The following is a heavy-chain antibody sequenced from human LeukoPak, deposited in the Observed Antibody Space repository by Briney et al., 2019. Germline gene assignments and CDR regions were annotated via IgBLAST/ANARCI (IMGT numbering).Heavy chain of an antibody. CDR3: ARAPSNSGYNWFDP. J-gene: IGHJ5*02. CDR2: IYYSGRT. V-gene: IGHV4-59*01. D-gene: IGHD2-2*03. CDR1: GGSISSYY. Sequence: SETLSLTCTVSGGSISSYYWSWIRQPPGKGLEWIGYIYYSGRTNYNPSLKSRVTISVDTSKNQFSLKLSSVTAADTAVYYCARAPSNSGYNWFDPWGQGTLVTASS.